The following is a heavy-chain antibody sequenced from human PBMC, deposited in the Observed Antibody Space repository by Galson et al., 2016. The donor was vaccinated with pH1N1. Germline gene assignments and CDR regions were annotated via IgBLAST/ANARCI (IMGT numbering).Heavy chain of an antibody. CDR3: ARQYDFGDYRGNAFDI. CDR1: GYIFTSQW. D-gene: IGHD4-17*01. V-gene: IGHV5-51*03. Sequence: QSGAEVKKPGESLKISCKASGYIFTSQWIARVRQVPGKGLEWVGVVNPGGSTIRYSPSFQGRVTISSDKSISTAYLQWISLRASDTAMYYCARQYDFGDYRGNAFDIWGQGTVVIVSS. J-gene: IGHJ3*02. CDR2: VNPGGSTI.